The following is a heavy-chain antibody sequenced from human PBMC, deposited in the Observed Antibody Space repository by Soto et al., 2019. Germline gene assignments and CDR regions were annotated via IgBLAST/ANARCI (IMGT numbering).Heavy chain of an antibody. D-gene: IGHD4-4*01. CDR1: GFSFLNNG. Sequence: GGSLRLSCAASGFSFLNNGMHWVRQAPGKGLEFVAVISYDGGHEDYADSAKGRFTISRDNSKNMLFLQMNSLRPDDTAVYYCASDSGGYSNYVDYWGQGTLVTVSS. CDR2: ISYDGGHE. CDR3: ASDSGGYSNYVDY. J-gene: IGHJ4*02. V-gene: IGHV3-30*03.